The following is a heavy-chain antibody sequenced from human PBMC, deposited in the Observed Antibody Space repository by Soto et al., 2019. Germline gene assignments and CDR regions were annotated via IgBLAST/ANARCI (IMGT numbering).Heavy chain of an antibody. J-gene: IGHJ6*02. V-gene: IGHV4-59*01. Sequence: PSETLSLTCTFSGGSISSYYWSWIRQPPGKGLEWIGYIYYSGSTNYNPSLKSRVTISVDTSKNQFSLKLSSVTAADTAVYYCALENGSGKYYYYYGMDVWGQGTTVTVSS. CDR2: IYYSGST. CDR3: ALENGSGKYYYYYGMDV. CDR1: GGSISSYY. D-gene: IGHD3-10*01.